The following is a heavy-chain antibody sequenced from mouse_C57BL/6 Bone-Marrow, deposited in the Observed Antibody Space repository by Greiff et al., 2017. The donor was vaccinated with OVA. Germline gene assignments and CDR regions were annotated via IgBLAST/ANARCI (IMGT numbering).Heavy chain of an antibody. CDR1: GYTFTDYY. CDR2: IYPGSGNT. J-gene: IGHJ2*01. Sequence: QVQLKQSGAELVRPGASVKLSCKASGYTFTDYYINWVKQRPGQGLEWIARIYPGSGNTYYNEKFKGKATLTAEKSSSTAYMQLSSLTSEDSAVYFCARSLYYSNYEYWGQGTTLTVSS. CDR3: ARSLYYSNYEY. V-gene: IGHV1-76*01. D-gene: IGHD2-5*01.